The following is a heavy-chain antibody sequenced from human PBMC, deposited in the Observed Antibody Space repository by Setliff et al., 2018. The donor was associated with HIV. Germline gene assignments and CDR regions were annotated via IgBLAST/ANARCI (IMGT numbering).Heavy chain of an antibody. V-gene: IGHV4-59*08. CDR2: IYHTGTT. D-gene: IGHD1-26*01. CDR3: VRQGWDQGRVSSYYFDY. J-gene: IGHJ4*02. Sequence: PSETLSLTCTVSGGSMNNYFWSWIRQPPGKGLQWMGYIYHTGTTNHNRSLESRLTMSVDTSKNQFSLKLTSMTAADTAVYYCVRQGWDQGRVSSYYFDYWGQGTLVTVSS. CDR1: GGSMNNYF.